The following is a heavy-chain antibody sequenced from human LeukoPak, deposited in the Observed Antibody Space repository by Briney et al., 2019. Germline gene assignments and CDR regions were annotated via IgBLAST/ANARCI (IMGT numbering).Heavy chain of an antibody. V-gene: IGHV3-23*01. Sequence: GGSLRLSCAASGFSFSSYAMGWVRQAPGKGLEWVSGISGSGGSTYYADPVKGWFTISRDNSKNTLYLQMNSLRAEDTAVYYCAKGPGRYYGSGSYPLFDYWGQGTLVTVSS. CDR2: ISGSGGST. D-gene: IGHD3-10*01. CDR3: AKGPGRYYGSGSYPLFDY. CDR1: GFSFSSYA. J-gene: IGHJ4*02.